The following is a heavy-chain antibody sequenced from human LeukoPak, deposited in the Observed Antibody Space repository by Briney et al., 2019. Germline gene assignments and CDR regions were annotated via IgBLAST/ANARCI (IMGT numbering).Heavy chain of an antibody. Sequence: GGSLRHSCAASGFTFSSYSMNWVRQAPGKGLEWVSSITNSSYIYYADSVKGRFTISRDNAKNSLYLQMNSLRAEDTAVYYCARDLVLYGDYWGQGTLVTVSS. D-gene: IGHD4-17*01. V-gene: IGHV3-21*01. CDR2: ITNSSYI. J-gene: IGHJ4*02. CDR1: GFTFSSYS. CDR3: ARDLVLYGDY.